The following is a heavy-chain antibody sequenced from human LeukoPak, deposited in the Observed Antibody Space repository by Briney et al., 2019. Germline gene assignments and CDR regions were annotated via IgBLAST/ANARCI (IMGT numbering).Heavy chain of an antibody. CDR2: INHSGST. Sequence: SETLSLTCAVYGGSFSGYYWSWIRQPPGKGLEWIGEINHSGSTNYNPSLKSRVTISVDTSKNQFSLKLSSVTAVDTAVYYCARSEPLVYYFDYWGQGTLVTVSS. V-gene: IGHV4-34*01. D-gene: IGHD2-8*01. J-gene: IGHJ4*02. CDR1: GGSFSGYY. CDR3: ARSEPLVYYFDY.